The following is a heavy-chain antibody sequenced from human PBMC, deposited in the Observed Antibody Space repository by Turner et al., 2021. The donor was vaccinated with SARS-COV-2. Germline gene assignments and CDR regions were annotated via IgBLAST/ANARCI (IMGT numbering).Heavy chain of an antibody. CDR3: ARDRFYHDSSGYFINWFDP. D-gene: IGHD3-22*01. Sequence: EVQLVESGRGLVQPGGSLRLSCAASGLTFSRYWMSWVRQAPGKGLEWVANIKQDGSEKYYVDSVKGRFTISRDNAKNSLYLQMNSLRAEDTAVYYCARDRFYHDSSGYFINWFDPWGQGTLVTVSS. CDR1: GLTFSRYW. J-gene: IGHJ5*02. V-gene: IGHV3-7*03. CDR2: IKQDGSEK.